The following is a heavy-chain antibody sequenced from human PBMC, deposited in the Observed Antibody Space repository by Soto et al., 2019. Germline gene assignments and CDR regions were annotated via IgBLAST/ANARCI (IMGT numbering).Heavy chain of an antibody. V-gene: IGHV3-11*05. Sequence: QVQLVESGGGLVKPGGSLRLSCAASGITFSDYYMSWIRQAPGKGLEWVSYISSSGHYTEHADSVRGRFTTSRDNARNSPYHQMTSLGVEDTAVYYCARELDGMDVGGQGTTVTVSS. J-gene: IGHJ6*02. CDR2: ISSSGHYT. CDR3: ARELDGMDV. CDR1: GITFSDYY.